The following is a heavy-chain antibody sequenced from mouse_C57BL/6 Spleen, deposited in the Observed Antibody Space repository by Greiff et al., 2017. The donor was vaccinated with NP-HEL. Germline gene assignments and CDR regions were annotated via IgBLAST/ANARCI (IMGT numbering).Heavy chain of an antibody. Sequence: QVQLQQPGAELVKPGASVKLSCKASGYTFTSYWMHWVKQRPGRGLEWIGRIDPNSGGTKYNEKFKSKATLTVDKPSSPAYMQRSSLTSEDSAVYYCARDPYYYGSSYGDYFDYGGQGTTLTVSS. D-gene: IGHD1-1*01. CDR3: ARDPYYYGSSYGDYFDY. CDR2: IDPNSGGT. CDR1: GYTFTSYW. V-gene: IGHV1-72*01. J-gene: IGHJ2*01.